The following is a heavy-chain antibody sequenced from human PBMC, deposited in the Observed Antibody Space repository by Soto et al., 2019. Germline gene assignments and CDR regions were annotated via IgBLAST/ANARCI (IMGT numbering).Heavy chain of an antibody. J-gene: IGHJ5*01. CDR1: GGSISSGGYY. Sequence: QVQLQESGPGLVKPSQTLSLTCTVSGGSISSGGYYWSWIRQHPGKGLEWIGYIYYSGSTCYNPSLKSRVTISVDTSKNQFSLKLSSVTAADTAVYYCARVAIAAAWTSWFDPSGQGPLVTVSS. V-gene: IGHV4-31*03. CDR3: ARVAIAAAWTSWFDP. CDR2: IYYSGST. D-gene: IGHD6-13*01.